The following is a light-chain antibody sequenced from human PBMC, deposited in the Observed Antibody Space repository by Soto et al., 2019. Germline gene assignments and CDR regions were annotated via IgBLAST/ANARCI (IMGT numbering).Light chain of an antibody. Sequence: SYELTQPPSVSVSPGQTASITCSGDKLGHKYACWYQQKPGQSPLLIMYQDNKRPSGIPDRFSGSNSGNTATLTISGTQAMDEADYYCQAWDSGTAVFGTGTKVTVL. CDR1: KLGHKY. J-gene: IGLJ1*01. CDR3: QAWDSGTAV. V-gene: IGLV3-1*01. CDR2: QDN.